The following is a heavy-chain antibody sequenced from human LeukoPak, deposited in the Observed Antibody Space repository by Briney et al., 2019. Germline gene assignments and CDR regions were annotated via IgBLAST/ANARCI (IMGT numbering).Heavy chain of an antibody. V-gene: IGHV1-46*01. CDR3: ARDLRRDVYNRDWYFDL. Sequence: ASVKVSCKASGYTFTSYYIHWVRQAPGQGLEWMGIINPSGGRTTNAQKFQGRVTLTRDTSTSTVSLEVSSLRSEDTAVYFCARDLRRDVYNRDWYFDLWGRGTLVTVSS. D-gene: IGHD5-24*01. CDR1: GYTFTSYY. J-gene: IGHJ2*01. CDR2: INPSGGRT.